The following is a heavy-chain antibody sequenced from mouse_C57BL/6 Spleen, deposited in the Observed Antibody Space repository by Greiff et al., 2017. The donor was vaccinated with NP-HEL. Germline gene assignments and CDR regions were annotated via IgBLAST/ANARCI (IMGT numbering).Heavy chain of an antibody. Sequence: EVQLQESGPGLVKPSPSLSLTCTVTGYSITSGYDWHWIRPFPGNQLEWMGYISYSGSTNYNPSLKSRISITHDTSKNHFFLKLKSVTTEDTATDYCARGGRGQYFDVWGTGTTVTVSS. CDR2: ISYSGST. D-gene: IGHD3-3*01. CDR1: GYSITSGYD. V-gene: IGHV3-1*01. CDR3: ARGGRGQYFDV. J-gene: IGHJ1*03.